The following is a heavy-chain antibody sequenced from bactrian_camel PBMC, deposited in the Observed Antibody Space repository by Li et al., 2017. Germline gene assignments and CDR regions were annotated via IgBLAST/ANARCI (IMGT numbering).Heavy chain of an antibody. CDR3: ATTGWTGRTRERHGYY. V-gene: IGHV3S6*01. CDR1: GFEFSRYD. D-gene: IGHD5*01. J-gene: IGHJ4*01. CDR2: IWHGGET. Sequence: VQLVESGGNFVLPGGSLKISCRATGFEFSRYDLTWVRQVPGQGLEWVTFIWHGGETIYRDSVKGRFIVSRNNAENTLYLQMNYLKSEDTGVYYCATTGWTGRTRERHGYYWGRGTQVTVS.